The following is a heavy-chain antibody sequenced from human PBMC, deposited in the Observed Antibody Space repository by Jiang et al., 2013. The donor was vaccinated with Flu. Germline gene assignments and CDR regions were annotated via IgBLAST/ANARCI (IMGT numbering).Heavy chain of an antibody. J-gene: IGHJ5*02. CDR3: ARIRPSAYDWDFSFDP. V-gene: IGHV2-26*01. CDR1: GLSLSNGRVG. Sequence: KPTQTLTLTCTVSGLSLSNGRVGVTWVRQPPGKALEWLAHIYSNDEKSYNTSLQSRVTISNDTSKSQVVLTLTNVDPVDTATYYCARIRPSAYDWDFSFDPWGQGTLVTVSS. CDR2: IYSNDEK. D-gene: IGHD5-12*01.